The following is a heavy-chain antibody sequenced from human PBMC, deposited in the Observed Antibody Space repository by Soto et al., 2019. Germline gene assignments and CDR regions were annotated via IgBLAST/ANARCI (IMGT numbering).Heavy chain of an antibody. V-gene: IGHV1-69*13. J-gene: IGHJ6*01. CDR3: ARGARRITMVRGVIVPVVGCYYYGLDV. CDR2: IIPIFGTA. Sequence: SVKVSCKASGGTFSSYAISWVRQAPGQGLEWMGGIIPIFGTANYAQKFQGRVTITADESTSTAYMELSSLRSEDTAVYYCARGARRITMVRGVIVPVVGCYYYGLDVWGQGTTVTVS. D-gene: IGHD3-10*01. CDR1: GGTFSSYA.